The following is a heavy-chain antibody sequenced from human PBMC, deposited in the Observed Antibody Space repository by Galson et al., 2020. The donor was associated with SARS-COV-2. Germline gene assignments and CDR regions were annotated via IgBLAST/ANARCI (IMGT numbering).Heavy chain of an antibody. CDR3: AKTVAGHYYYYGMDV. V-gene: IGHV3-30*18. CDR1: GFTFSSYG. CDR2: ISYDGSNE. D-gene: IGHD6-19*01. Sequence: GGSLRLSCAASGFTFSSYGMHWVRQAPGKGLEWVAVISYDGSNEYYADSVKGRFTISRDNSKNTLYLQMNSLRAEDTAVYYCAKTVAGHYYYYGMDVWGQGTTVTVSS. J-gene: IGHJ6*02.